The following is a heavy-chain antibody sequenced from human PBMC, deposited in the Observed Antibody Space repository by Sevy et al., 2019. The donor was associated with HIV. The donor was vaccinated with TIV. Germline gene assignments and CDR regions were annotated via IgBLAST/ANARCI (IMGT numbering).Heavy chain of an antibody. CDR1: GFTFSNTW. CDR2: IKGKIYDGTI. D-gene: IGHD6-13*01. Sequence: GGSLRLSCAASGFTFSNTWMSWVRQAPGKGLEWVGRIKGKIYDGTIDYAAPVKGRFSISRDDSKNTLYLQMNSLKTEDTAVYYCTTASWSQEDYYNYWGQGTLVTVSS. J-gene: IGHJ4*02. CDR3: TTASWSQEDYYNY. V-gene: IGHV3-15*01.